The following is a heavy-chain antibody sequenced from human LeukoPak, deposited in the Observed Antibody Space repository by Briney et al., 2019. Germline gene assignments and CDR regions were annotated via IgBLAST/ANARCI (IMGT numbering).Heavy chain of an antibody. CDR1: GFTFSSYS. Sequence: GGSLRLSCAASGFTFSSYSMNWVRQAPGRGLEWVSSISSSSSYIYYADSVKGRFTISRDNAKNSLYLQMDSLRAEDTAVCYCAREAEQWPGRGVDYWGQGTLVTVSS. J-gene: IGHJ4*02. V-gene: IGHV3-21*01. D-gene: IGHD6-19*01. CDR3: AREAEQWPGRGVDY. CDR2: ISSSSSYI.